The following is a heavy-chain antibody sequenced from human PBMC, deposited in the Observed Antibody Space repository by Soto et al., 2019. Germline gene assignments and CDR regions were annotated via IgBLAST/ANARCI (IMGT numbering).Heavy chain of an antibody. CDR1: GYTFTGYY. Sequence: QVQLVQSGAEVKKPGASVKVSCKASGYTFTGYYMHWVRQAPGQGLEWMGWINPNSGGTNYAQKFQGWVTMTRDTSISEAYMELSRLRSDDTAVDYCAREGGSGSGWFDPWGQGTLVTVSS. D-gene: IGHD3-10*01. J-gene: IGHJ5*02. V-gene: IGHV1-2*04. CDR3: AREGGSGSGWFDP. CDR2: INPNSGGT.